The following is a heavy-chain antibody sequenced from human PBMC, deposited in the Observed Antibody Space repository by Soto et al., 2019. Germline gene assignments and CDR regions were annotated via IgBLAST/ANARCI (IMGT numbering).Heavy chain of an antibody. CDR2: IFYLGSS. CDR3: ARHSLALRKNNWFDP. Sequence: PSETLSLTCTVSGDSIISSDFYWGWVRQPPGKGLEWIGSIFYLGSSYYNPSLKSRVTMSVDTSKNQFSLRLRSVTAADTALYFCARHSLALRKNNWFDPWGQGSMGTVSS. CDR1: GDSIISSDFY. D-gene: IGHD3-3*02. J-gene: IGHJ5*02. V-gene: IGHV4-39*01.